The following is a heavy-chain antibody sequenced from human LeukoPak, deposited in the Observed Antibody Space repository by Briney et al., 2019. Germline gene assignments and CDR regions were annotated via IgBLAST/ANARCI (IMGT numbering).Heavy chain of an antibody. V-gene: IGHV4-38-2*02. CDR1: GDSITNNYY. Sequence: PSETLSLTCTVSGDSITNNYYWGWIRQPPGKGLKWIGGIYHGGDTYYSTSLKSRVTISVDTSKNQFSLKMNSVTAADTAVYYCVRESSGCTTGLCPRTHYFDYWGQGTLVTVSS. D-gene: IGHD2-8*01. J-gene: IGHJ4*02. CDR2: IYHGGDT. CDR3: VRESSGCTTGLCPRTHYFDY.